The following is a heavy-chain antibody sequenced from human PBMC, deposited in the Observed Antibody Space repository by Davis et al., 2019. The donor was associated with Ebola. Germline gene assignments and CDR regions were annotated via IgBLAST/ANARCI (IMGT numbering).Heavy chain of an antibody. V-gene: IGHV1-18*04. Sequence: AASVQVSCNASAYTFTSYGTTCVRQAPRQGLEWMGSIRTYNGNTNYAHKLKGRVTLTTDTSAATAYMQLTSLRSDDTAIYYCARDFQDGATWVSDYWGQGTLVTVSS. CDR2: IRTYNGNT. J-gene: IGHJ4*02. D-gene: IGHD5-24*01. CDR1: AYTFTSYG. CDR3: ARDFQDGATWVSDY.